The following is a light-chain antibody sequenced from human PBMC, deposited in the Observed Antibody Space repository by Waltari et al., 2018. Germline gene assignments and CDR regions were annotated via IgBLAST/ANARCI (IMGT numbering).Light chain of an antibody. CDR3: MIWHSSAVV. CDR2: YKSDSDK. V-gene: IGLV5-45*01. Sequence: LSASPGASASLTCTLRSDINVGTYKIYWYQQKPGSPPQYLLRYKSDSDKQQGSGVPSRFSGFKDASANAGILLISGLQSEDEADYYCMIWHSSAVVFGGGTKLTVL. J-gene: IGLJ2*01. CDR1: SDINVGTYK.